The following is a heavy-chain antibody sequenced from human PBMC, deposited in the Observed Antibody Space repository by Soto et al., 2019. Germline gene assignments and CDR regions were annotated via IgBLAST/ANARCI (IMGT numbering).Heavy chain of an antibody. J-gene: IGHJ6*02. V-gene: IGHV1-46*01. D-gene: IGHD6-19*01. CDR1: GSAITRYY. CDR2: IYPGGGSA. Sequence: QVDLVQSGAEVKKPGASVTISCKASGSAITRYYIHWVRQAPGRGLEWMGIIYPGGGSASYAQKFQDRVTIDKDTSTGTVYMDVRSLRTEDTAVYYCARDTSGWSLNGLDVWGQGTTVNVSS. CDR3: ARDTSGWSLNGLDV.